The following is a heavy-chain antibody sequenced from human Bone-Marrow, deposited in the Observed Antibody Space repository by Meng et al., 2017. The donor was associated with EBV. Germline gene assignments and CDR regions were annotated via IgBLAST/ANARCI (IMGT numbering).Heavy chain of an antibody. V-gene: IGHV3-11*01. CDR2: ISNSGSII. J-gene: IGHJ4*02. CDR3: ASYHGSGSSIDY. CDR1: GFTPSDYH. D-gene: IGHD3-10*01. Sequence: QGWLLGAGGALVKPGGSLASSFAASGFTPSDYHMSWIRQAPGKGLEWVSHISNSGSIIYYAASVKGRFTISRDNAKNSLYLQMSSLRAEDTAVYYCASYHGSGSSIDYWGQGTLVTVSS.